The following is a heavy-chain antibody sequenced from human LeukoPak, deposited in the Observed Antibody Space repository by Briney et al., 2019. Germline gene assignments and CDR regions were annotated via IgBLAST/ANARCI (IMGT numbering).Heavy chain of an antibody. Sequence: PGGSLRLSCGASGFNFSNYEMNWVRQTPGQGLEWTSYISDSGETTYYADSVKGRFTISRDNAKNSLFLQMDSLRVEDTAIYYCARDSSIVGVTGAGFDSWSQGTLVTVSS. D-gene: IGHD1-26*01. V-gene: IGHV3-48*03. J-gene: IGHJ4*02. CDR2: ISDSGETT. CDR1: GFNFSNYE. CDR3: ARDSSIVGVTGAGFDS.